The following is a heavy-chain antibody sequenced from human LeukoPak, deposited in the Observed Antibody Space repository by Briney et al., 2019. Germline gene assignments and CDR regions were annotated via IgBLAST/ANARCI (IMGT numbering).Heavy chain of an antibody. J-gene: IGHJ6*02. V-gene: IGHV5-51*01. CDR3: ARHEYYDILTGYYVHYGMDV. CDR2: IYPGDSDT. CDR1: GYSFTSYW. Sequence: GETLKISCKGSGYSFTSYWIGWVRQMPGKGLEWMGIIYPGDSDTRYSSSFQGQVTISADKSISTAYLQWSSLKASDTAMYYCARHEYYDILTGYYVHYGMDVWGQGTTVTVSS. D-gene: IGHD3-9*01.